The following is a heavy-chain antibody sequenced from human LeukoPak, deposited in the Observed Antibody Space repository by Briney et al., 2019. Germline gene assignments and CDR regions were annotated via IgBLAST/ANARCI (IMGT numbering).Heavy chain of an antibody. D-gene: IGHD6-13*01. CDR3: AKDRSGIAAAGIDAFDI. V-gene: IGHV3-23*01. CDR2: ISGSGGST. Sequence: GGSLRLSCAASGFTFSSYAMSWVRQAPGKGLEWVSAISGSGGSTYYADSVKGRFTISRGNSKNTLYLQMNSLRAEDTAVYYCAKDRSGIAAAGIDAFDIWGQGTMVTVSS. J-gene: IGHJ3*02. CDR1: GFTFSSYA.